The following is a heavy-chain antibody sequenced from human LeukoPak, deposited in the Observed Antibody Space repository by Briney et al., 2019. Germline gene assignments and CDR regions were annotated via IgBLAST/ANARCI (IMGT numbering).Heavy chain of an antibody. CDR1: GFTFSSYA. V-gene: IGHV3-23*01. Sequence: GGSLRLSCAASGFTFSSYAMSWVRQAPGKGLEWVSAISGSGGSTYYADSVKGRFTISRDNSKNTLYLQMNSLRAEDTVVYYCAKTGGIVGATMAYYYYYMDVWGKGTTVTVSS. CDR3: AKTGGIVGATMAYYYYYMDV. J-gene: IGHJ6*03. CDR2: ISGSGGST. D-gene: IGHD1-26*01.